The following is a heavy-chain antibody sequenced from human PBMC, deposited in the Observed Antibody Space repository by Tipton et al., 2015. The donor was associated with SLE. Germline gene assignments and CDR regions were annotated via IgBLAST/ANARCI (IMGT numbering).Heavy chain of an antibody. CDR3: ARFFTGDHADY. J-gene: IGHJ4*02. Sequence: TLSLTCTVSGGSISSGGYYWNWIRHLPGKGLEWIGYIYFSGSAYYNPSLKSRPTISLDTSKNQFSLRLTSVTAADTAIYYCARFFTGDHADYWGQGALVTVTS. CDR1: GGSISSGGYY. V-gene: IGHV4-31*03. D-gene: IGHD4-17*01. CDR2: IYFSGSA.